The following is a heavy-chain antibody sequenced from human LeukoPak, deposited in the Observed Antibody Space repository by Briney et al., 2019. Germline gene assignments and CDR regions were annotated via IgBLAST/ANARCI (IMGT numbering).Heavy chain of an antibody. Sequence: KTGGSLRLSCAASGFTFSSYSMNWVRQAPGKGLEWVSSISSSSSYIYYADSVKGRFTISRDNAKNSLYLQMNSLRAEDTAVYYCARNPSSRGGYAYYYYYMDVWGKGTTVTVSS. V-gene: IGHV3-21*01. CDR3: ARNPSSRGGYAYYYYYMDV. CDR1: GFTFSSYS. J-gene: IGHJ6*03. D-gene: IGHD1-26*01. CDR2: ISSSSSYI.